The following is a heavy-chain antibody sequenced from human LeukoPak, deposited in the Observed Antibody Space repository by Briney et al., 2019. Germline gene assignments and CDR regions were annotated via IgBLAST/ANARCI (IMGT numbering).Heavy chain of an antibody. Sequence: GGSLRLSCAASGFTFSSYEMNWVRQAPGKGLEWVSSISSSSTYINYADSVKGRFTISRDNAKNSLYLQMNSLRAEDTAVYYCARDRSPRNFDYWGQGTLVTVSS. CDR2: ISSSSTYI. CDR1: GFTFSSYE. V-gene: IGHV3-21*01. J-gene: IGHJ4*02. CDR3: ARDRSPRNFDY.